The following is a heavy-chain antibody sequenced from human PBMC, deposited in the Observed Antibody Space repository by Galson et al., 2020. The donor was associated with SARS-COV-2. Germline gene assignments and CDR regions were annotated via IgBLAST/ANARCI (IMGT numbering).Heavy chain of an antibody. V-gene: IGHV4-31*03. CDR3: ARTVLFGETPLPLHSKPPYYYYYMDV. J-gene: IGHJ6*03. CDR1: GGAITRGAFF. D-gene: IGHD3-10*02. Sequence: SETLSLTCTVSGGAITRGAFFWNWIRQHPGKEPELIGNVYYSGTTYYNPSLKNRISISIDTSNQQFALRLTSVTAADTAVYYCARTVLFGETPLPLHSKPPYYYYYMDVWGKGTTVTVSS. CDR2: VYYSGTT.